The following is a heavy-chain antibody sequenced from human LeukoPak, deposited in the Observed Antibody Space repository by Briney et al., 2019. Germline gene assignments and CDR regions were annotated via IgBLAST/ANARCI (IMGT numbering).Heavy chain of an antibody. D-gene: IGHD3-10*01. CDR1: GGSISSGSYY. J-gene: IGHJ4*02. CDR3: ARGRRDGSGSYYIPL. CDR2: IYTSGST. V-gene: IGHV4-61*02. Sequence: SETLSLTCAVSGGSISSGSYYWSWIRQPAGKGLEWIGRIYTSGSTNYNPSLKSRVTISVDTSKNQCSLKLSSVPAADTAVYYCARGRRDGSGSYYIPLWGQGTLVTVSS.